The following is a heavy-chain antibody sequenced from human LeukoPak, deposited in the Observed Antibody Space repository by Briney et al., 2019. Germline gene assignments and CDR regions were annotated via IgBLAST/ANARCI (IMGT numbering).Heavy chain of an antibody. V-gene: IGHV4-59*01. CDR1: GGSISTYY. J-gene: IGHJ3*01. CDR3: TRDEGYCSGGSCYSYDAFDL. Sequence: ASETLSLTCTVSGGSISTYYWNWIRQPPGKGLEWIGYIFYSGSTNYNPSLKSRVTISVDTSKNQFSLKLSSVTAADTAVYYCTRDEGYCSGGSCYSYDAFDLWGQGTMVTVSS. CDR2: IFYSGST. D-gene: IGHD2-15*01.